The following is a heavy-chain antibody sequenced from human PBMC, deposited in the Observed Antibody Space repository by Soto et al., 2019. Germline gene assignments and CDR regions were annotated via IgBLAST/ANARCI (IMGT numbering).Heavy chain of an antibody. CDR2: ISGSGGST. CDR3: ASPSVGYDSSGYPGQG. D-gene: IGHD3-22*01. Sequence: GGSLRLSCAASGFTFSSYAMSWVRQAPGKGLEWVSAISGSGGSTYYADSVKGRFTISRDNSKNTLYLQMNSLRAEDTAVYYCASPSVGYDSSGYPGQGWGQGTLVTVSS. V-gene: IGHV3-23*01. J-gene: IGHJ4*02. CDR1: GFTFSSYA.